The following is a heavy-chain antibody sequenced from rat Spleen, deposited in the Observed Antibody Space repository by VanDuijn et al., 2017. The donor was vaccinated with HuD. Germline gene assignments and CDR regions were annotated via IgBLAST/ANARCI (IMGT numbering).Heavy chain of an antibody. CDR3: ATQGELGYFDF. Sequence: EVQLVESGGGLVQPGRSLKLSCAASGFTFSDYYMAWVRQAPKKGLEWVASINYEGSSTYYGDPVKGRFTISRDNAKSTLYLQMDSLRSEDTATYYCATQGELGYFDFWGPGTIVTVSS. CDR2: INYEGSST. CDR1: GFTFSDYY. J-gene: IGHJ1*01. D-gene: IGHD5-1*01. V-gene: IGHV5-22*01.